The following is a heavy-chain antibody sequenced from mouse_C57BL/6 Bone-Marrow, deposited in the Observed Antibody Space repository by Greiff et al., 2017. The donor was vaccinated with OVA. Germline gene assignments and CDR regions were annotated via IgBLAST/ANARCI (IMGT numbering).Heavy chain of an antibody. J-gene: IGHJ1*03. CDR1: GYTFNSYW. CDR3: ARKYWYFDV. CDR2: IDPSDSYT. Sequence: QVQLQQSGAELVMPGASVKLSCTASGYTFNSYWMHWVKQRPGQGLEWIGEIDPSDSYTNYTQKFKGKSTLTVDKSSSTAYLQLSSLTSEDSAVYYCARKYWYFDVWGKGTTVTVSS. V-gene: IGHV1-69*01.